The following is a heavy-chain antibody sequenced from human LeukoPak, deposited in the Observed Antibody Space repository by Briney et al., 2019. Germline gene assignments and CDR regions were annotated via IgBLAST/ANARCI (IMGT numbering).Heavy chain of an antibody. CDR3: AEWSSTLKAFDF. V-gene: IGHV4-59*08. Sequence: KPSETLSLTCSVPSDSINYYYWNWIRQPPGKELEWIAYTHYTGNTKSNPSLKSRVTTSVDTSKSQFSLKLSSVTAADTAVYYCAEWSSTLKAFDFWGQGILAIVSS. CDR2: THYTGNT. D-gene: IGHD2-8*01. J-gene: IGHJ4*02. CDR1: SDSINYYY.